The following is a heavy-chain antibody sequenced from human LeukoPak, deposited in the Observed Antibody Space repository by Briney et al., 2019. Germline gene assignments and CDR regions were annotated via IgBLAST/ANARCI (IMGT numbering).Heavy chain of an antibody. CDR3: ASTLGYCSSTSCLSPYYFDY. CDR2: IYYSGST. V-gene: IGHV4-59*08. D-gene: IGHD2-2*01. J-gene: IGHJ4*02. CDR1: GGSISSYY. Sequence: PSETLSLTCTVSGGSISSYYWSWIRQPPGKGLEWIGYIYYSGSTNYNPSLKSRVTISVDTSKNQFSLKLSSVTAADTAVYYCASTLGYCSSTSCLSPYYFDYWGQGTLVTVSS.